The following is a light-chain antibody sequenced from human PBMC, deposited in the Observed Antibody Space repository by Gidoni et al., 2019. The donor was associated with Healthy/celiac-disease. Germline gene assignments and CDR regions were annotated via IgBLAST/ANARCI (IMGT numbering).Light chain of an antibody. CDR1: QSVSSY. J-gene: IGKJ1*01. V-gene: IGKV3-11*01. CDR2: VAS. CDR3: PQRSNWPPR. Sequence: EIVMTQSPATLSLSPGERATLSCRASQSVSSYLAWYQQKPGQAPRLLIYVASNRPTGIPARFSGSGSGTAFTLTLSSLAPDDFAVYYCPQRSNWPPRFGHGTKVEIK.